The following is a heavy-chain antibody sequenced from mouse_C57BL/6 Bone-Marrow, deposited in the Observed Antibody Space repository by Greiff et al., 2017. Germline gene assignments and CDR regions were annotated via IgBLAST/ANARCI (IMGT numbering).Heavy chain of an antibody. CDR2: ISSGGDYI. CDR1: GFTFSSYA. D-gene: IGHD2-4*01. Sequence: EVQLVESGEGLVKPGGSLKLSCAASGFTFSSYAMSWVRQTPEKRLEWVAYISSGGDYIYYADTVKGRFTISRDNARNTLYLQMSSLKSEDTAMYYCTRGNYDYDEGDYAMDYWGQGTSVTVSS. CDR3: TRGNYDYDEGDYAMDY. J-gene: IGHJ4*01. V-gene: IGHV5-9-1*02.